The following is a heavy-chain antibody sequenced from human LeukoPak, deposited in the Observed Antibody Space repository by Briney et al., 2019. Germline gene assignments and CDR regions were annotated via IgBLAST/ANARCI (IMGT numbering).Heavy chain of an antibody. Sequence: GGSLRLSCAASGFTFSSYEMNWVRQAPGKGLEWVSYISSSGSTIYYAGSVKGRFTISRDNAKNSLYLQMNSLRAEDTAVYYCARYCSGGSCYPYYYYMDVWGKGTTVTVSS. J-gene: IGHJ6*03. V-gene: IGHV3-48*03. CDR3: ARYCSGGSCYPYYYYMDV. CDR2: ISSSGSTI. D-gene: IGHD2-15*01. CDR1: GFTFSSYE.